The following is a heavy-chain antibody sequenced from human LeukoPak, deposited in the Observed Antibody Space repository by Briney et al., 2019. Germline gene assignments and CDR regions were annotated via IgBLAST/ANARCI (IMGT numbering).Heavy chain of an antibody. Sequence: PGGSLRLSCAASGFTFSDYVMSWVRQAPGKGLEWVAVMSYDGSNKYYADSVKGRFTISGDNSKNTLYLQMNSLRAEDTAVYYCAREGGGIVAFDIWGQGTMVTVSS. D-gene: IGHD3-16*01. CDR1: GFTFSDYV. CDR2: MSYDGSNK. V-gene: IGHV3-30-3*01. J-gene: IGHJ3*02. CDR3: AREGGGIVAFDI.